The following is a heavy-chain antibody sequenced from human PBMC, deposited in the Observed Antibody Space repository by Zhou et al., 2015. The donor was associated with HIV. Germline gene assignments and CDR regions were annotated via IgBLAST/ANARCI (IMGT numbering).Heavy chain of an antibody. CDR3: ARHHDTDMITFGGVLDYYFDY. J-gene: IGHJ4*02. CDR1: GGTFSSYA. V-gene: IGHV1-69*01. D-gene: IGHD3-16*01. CDR2: IIPIFGTA. Sequence: QVQLVQSGAEVKKPGSSVKVSCKASGGTFSSYAISWVRQAPGQGLEWMGGIIPIFGTANYAQKFQGRVTITADESTSTAYMELSSLRSEDTAVYYCARHHDTDMITFGGVLDYYFDYWGQGTLVTVSS.